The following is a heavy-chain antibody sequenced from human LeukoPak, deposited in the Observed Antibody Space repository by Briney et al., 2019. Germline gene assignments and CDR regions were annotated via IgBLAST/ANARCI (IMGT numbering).Heavy chain of an antibody. CDR3: ARGDDSGYYDYFDY. D-gene: IGHD3-22*01. Sequence: AGGSLRLSCAASGFTVDSNYLSWVRQAPGKGLEWVSTIYTGGNTYYAASVKGRFTISRDFFKNTVFLHMNSLRAEDTAMYYCARGDDSGYYDYFDYWGQGALVTVSS. CDR1: GFTVDSNY. V-gene: IGHV3-53*01. CDR2: IYTGGNT. J-gene: IGHJ4*02.